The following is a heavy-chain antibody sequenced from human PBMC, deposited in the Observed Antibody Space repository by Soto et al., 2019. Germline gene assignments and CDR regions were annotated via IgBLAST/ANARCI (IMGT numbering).Heavy chain of an antibody. V-gene: IGHV3-23*01. CDR2: ISNSGDGT. CDR1: GFTFSTYA. J-gene: IGHJ6*02. D-gene: IGHD3-3*01. Sequence: GGSLRLSCAASGFTFSTYAMTWVRQAPGKGLEWVSLISNSGDGTYYADSVKGRFTISRDNSQRTLNLQMNSLRAEDTAVYYCAKNGDFWSWGMDVWGQGXTLTVYS. CDR3: AKNGDFWSWGMDV.